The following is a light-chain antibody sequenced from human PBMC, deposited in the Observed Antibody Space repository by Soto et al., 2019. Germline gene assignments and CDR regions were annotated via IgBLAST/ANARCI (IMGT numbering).Light chain of an antibody. CDR3: SSYTSSRIDYV. Sequence: QSVLTQPASVSGSPGQSITISCTGTSCDVGGYNYVSLYQQHPGIAPKLMIYEVSNRPSGVSNRFSCAKSGNTASLPISGLQAEDEADYYCSSYTSSRIDYVFGNGTKLTVL. CDR1: SCDVGGYNY. J-gene: IGLJ1*01. V-gene: IGLV2-14*01. CDR2: EVS.